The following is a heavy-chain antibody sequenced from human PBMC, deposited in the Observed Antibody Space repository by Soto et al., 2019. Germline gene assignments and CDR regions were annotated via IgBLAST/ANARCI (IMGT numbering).Heavy chain of an antibody. V-gene: IGHV3-30*18. D-gene: IGHD4-17*01. CDR3: AKDEAVTTPLDY. CDR1: GFTFSSYG. J-gene: IGHJ4*02. Sequence: QVQLVESGGGVVQPGRSLRLSCAASGFTFSSYGRHWVRQAPGKGLEWVAVISYDGSNKYYADSVKGRFTISRDNSKNTLYLQRNSLRAEDTAVYYCAKDEAVTTPLDYWGQGTLVTVSS. CDR2: ISYDGSNK.